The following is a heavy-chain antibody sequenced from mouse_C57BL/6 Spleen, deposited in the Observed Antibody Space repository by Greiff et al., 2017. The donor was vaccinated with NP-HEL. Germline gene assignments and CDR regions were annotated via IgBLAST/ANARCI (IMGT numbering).Heavy chain of an antibody. CDR2: IWSDGST. CDR3: ARHSPYYYGDAMDY. V-gene: IGHV2-6-1*01. Sequence: QVQLQQSGPGLVAPSQSLSITCTVSGFSLTSYGVHWVRQPPGKGLEWLVVIWSDGSTTYNSALKSRLSISKDNSKSQVFLKMNSLQTDDTAMYYCARHSPYYYGDAMDYWGQGTSVTVSS. CDR1: GFSLTSYG. D-gene: IGHD1-1*01. J-gene: IGHJ4*01.